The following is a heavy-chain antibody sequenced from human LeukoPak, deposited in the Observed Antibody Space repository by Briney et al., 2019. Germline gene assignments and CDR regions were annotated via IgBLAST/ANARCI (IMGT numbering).Heavy chain of an antibody. D-gene: IGHD5-18*01. CDR2: IYHSGRT. CDR3: ATYVEAPMVDAFDI. CDR1: GYSISSGYY. J-gene: IGHJ3*02. Sequence: SETLSLTCAVSGYSISSGYYWGWIRQPPGKGLEWIGIIYHSGRTYYNPSLKSRVTVSLDTSKNQFSLRLTSVTAADTAVYYCATYVEAPMVDAFDIWGQGTVVTVSS. V-gene: IGHV4-38-2*01.